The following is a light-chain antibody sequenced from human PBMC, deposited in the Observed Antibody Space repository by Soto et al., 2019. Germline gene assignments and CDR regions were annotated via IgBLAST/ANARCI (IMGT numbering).Light chain of an antibody. CDR2: GAS. V-gene: IGKV3-15*01. Sequence: EIVLTQSPGTLSVSPGERATLSCRASQSVSSKLAWYQQKPGQAPRLLFYGASTGATGIPARFSGSESETEFTLSISSLQSEDFAVYYCQQYNNWPGTFGQGTKVEIK. CDR3: QQYNNWPGT. J-gene: IGKJ1*01. CDR1: QSVSSK.